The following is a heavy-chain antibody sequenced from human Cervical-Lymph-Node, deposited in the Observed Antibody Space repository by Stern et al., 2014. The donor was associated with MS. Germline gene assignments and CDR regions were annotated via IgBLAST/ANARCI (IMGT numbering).Heavy chain of an antibody. CDR1: GFTFSNYW. CDR2: IKEDGSER. CDR3: ARDPGIVVFPSSPV. V-gene: IGHV3-7*01. Sequence: VQLVESGAGLVQPGGSLTLSCVASGFTFSNYWMSWVRQAPGKGLEWLAEIKEDGSERNYVDSKKGRSIISRDTAKTSLYLHLNSMRAEDAAFYCGARDPGIVVFPSSPVWGQGTLVTVSS. J-gene: IGHJ4*02. D-gene: IGHD3-22*01.